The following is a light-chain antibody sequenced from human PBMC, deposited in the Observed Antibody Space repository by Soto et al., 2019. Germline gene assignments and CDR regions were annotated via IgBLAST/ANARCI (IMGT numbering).Light chain of an antibody. CDR3: QESYSNVLT. CDR2: AAS. V-gene: IGKV1-39*01. Sequence: DIQMTQSPPSLSASVGDRVTITCRASQSIDRYLNWYQQKPGRAPKVLIHAASILQSGVPARFSGGGSGTDFALTISSLQPGDSETYYCQESYSNVLTFGGGPEVEIK. J-gene: IGKJ4*01. CDR1: QSIDRY.